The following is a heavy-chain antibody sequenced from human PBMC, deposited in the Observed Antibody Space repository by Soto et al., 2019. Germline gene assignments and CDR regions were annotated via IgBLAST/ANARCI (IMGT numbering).Heavy chain of an antibody. V-gene: IGHV3-13*01. D-gene: IGHD3-3*01. CDR3: ARAFDYYGMDV. CDR2: IGTAGDT. Sequence: GGSLRLSCAASGFTFSSYDMHWVRQATGKGLEWVSAIGTAGDTYYPGSVKGRFTISRENAKNSLYLQMNSLRAEDTAVYYCARAFDYYGMDVWGQGTTVTVSS. J-gene: IGHJ6*02. CDR1: GFTFSSYD.